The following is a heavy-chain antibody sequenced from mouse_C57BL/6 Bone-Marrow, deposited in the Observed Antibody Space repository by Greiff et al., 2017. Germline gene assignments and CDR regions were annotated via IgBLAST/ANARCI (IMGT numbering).Heavy chain of an antibody. CDR1: GFTFTDYY. V-gene: IGHV1-36*01. D-gene: IGHD1-2*01. Sequence: VQLKESGPVLVKPGPSVKISCKASGFTFTDYYMHWVKQSHGKSLEWIGLVYPYNGGTSYNQKFKGKATLTVDTSSSTAYMELNSLTSEDSAVYYWARWGSLLRSYYFDYWGQGTTLTVSS. CDR3: ARWGSLLRSYYFDY. CDR2: VYPYNGGT. J-gene: IGHJ2*01.